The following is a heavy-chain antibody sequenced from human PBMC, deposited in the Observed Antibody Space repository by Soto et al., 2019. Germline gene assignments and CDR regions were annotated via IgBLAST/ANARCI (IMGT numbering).Heavy chain of an antibody. V-gene: IGHV1-3*01. CDR3: ARAHRLTTVTTLNRGTAEYLQH. D-gene: IGHD4-17*01. Sequence: ASVKVSCKASGYTFTSYAMHWVRQAPGQRLEWMGWINAGNGNTKYSQKFQGRVTITRDTSASTAYMELSSLRSEDTAVYYCARAHRLTTVTTLNRGTAEYLQHWGQGTLVTVSS. CDR1: GYTFTSYA. J-gene: IGHJ1*01. CDR2: INAGNGNT.